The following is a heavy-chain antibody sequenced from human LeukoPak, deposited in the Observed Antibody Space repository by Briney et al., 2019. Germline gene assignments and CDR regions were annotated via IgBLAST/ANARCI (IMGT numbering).Heavy chain of an antibody. Sequence: ASVKVSCKVSGYTLTELSMHWVRQAPGKGLEWMGGFDPEDGETVYAQKFQGRVTMTEDTSTDTAYMELSSLRSEDTAVYYCATGLPRPVHALDIWGQGTMVTVSS. CDR3: ATGLPRPVHALDI. CDR1: GYTLTELS. D-gene: IGHD4-11*01. J-gene: IGHJ3*02. CDR2: FDPEDGET. V-gene: IGHV1-24*01.